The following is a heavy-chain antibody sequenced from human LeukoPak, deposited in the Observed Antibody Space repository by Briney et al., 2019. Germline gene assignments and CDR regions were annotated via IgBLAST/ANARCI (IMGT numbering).Heavy chain of an antibody. CDR2: ISETRSSM. Sequence: GGSLRLSCAPSGFSFSSYEMNWARQAPGKGLERVAYISETRSSMNYADSVKGRFTISRDNAKNSLYLQMNSLRAEDTAVYHCAREYIGPDYFDYWGQGTLVTVSS. V-gene: IGHV3-48*03. J-gene: IGHJ4*02. D-gene: IGHD5-12*01. CDR3: AREYIGPDYFDY. CDR1: GFSFSSYE.